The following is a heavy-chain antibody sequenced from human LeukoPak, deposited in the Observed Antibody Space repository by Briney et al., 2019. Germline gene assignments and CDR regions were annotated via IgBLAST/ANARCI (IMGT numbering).Heavy chain of an antibody. D-gene: IGHD6-13*01. V-gene: IGHV3-23*01. J-gene: IGHJ4*02. CDR2: IRGTGDTT. CDR3: ARDGSRYSSSWYQV. CDR1: GFTFISYG. Sequence: GGSLRLSCAASGFTFISYGMSWVRQAPGKGLEWVSTIRGTGDTTYYADSVKGRFTISRDNAKNSLYLQMNSLSAEDTAVYYCARDGSRYSSSWYQVWGQGTLVTVSS.